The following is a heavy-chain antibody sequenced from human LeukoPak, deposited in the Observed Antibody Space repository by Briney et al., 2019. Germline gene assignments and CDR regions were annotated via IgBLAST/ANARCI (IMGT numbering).Heavy chain of an antibody. D-gene: IGHD3-22*01. V-gene: IGHV4-34*01. CDR3: ARGPHYYDSSGYYPL. J-gene: IGHJ4*02. CDR2: INHSGST. Sequence: SETLSLTCAVYGGSFSGYYWSWIRQPPGKGLEWIGEINHSGSTNYNPSLKSRVTISVDTSKNQFSLKLSSVTAADTAVYYCARGPHYYDSSGYYPLWGQGTLVTVSS. CDR1: GGSFSGYY.